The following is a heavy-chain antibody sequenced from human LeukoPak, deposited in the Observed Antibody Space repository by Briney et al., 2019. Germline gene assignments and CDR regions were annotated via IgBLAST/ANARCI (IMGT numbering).Heavy chain of an antibody. Sequence: GGSLRLSCAASGFTFSNFGMHWVRQAPGKGLEWVAVISYDGSNKHYADSAQGRFSISRDNYKNTLYLQMNSLRVEDTAVYYCAKGWNTVDYWGQGTLVTVSS. CDR3: AKGWNTVDY. CDR1: GFTFSNFG. CDR2: ISYDGSNK. V-gene: IGHV3-30*18. D-gene: IGHD4-17*01. J-gene: IGHJ4*02.